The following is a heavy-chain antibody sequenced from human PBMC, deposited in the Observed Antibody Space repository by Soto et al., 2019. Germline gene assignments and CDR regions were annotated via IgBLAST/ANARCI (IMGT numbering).Heavy chain of an antibody. J-gene: IGHJ5*02. CDR3: AREVTPCGEKRCGAAPALGNWFDP. CDR2: IYYSGST. D-gene: IGHD6-13*01. CDR1: GGSISSYY. V-gene: IGHV4-59*01. Sequence: PSETLSLTCTVSGGSISSYYWSWIRQPPGKGLEWIGYIYYSGSTNYNPSLKSRVTISVDTSKNQFSLKLSSVTAADTAVYYCAREVTPCGEKRCGAAPALGNWFDPWGQGTLVTVS.